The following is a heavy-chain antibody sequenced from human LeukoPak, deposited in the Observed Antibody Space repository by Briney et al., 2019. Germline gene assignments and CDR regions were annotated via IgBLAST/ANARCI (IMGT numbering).Heavy chain of an antibody. V-gene: IGHV3-11*04. CDR1: GFTSSDNY. CDR3: ARDPRTVRI. CDR2: ISGNGGVI. D-gene: IGHD1-1*01. Sequence: GGSLRLSCAASGFTSSDNYMTWVRQAPGKGLEWLSYISGNGGVIQYADSVKGRFTISRDNAKNLLYLQMDSLRVEDTAIYYCARDPRTVRIWGQGTLVTVSS. J-gene: IGHJ4*02.